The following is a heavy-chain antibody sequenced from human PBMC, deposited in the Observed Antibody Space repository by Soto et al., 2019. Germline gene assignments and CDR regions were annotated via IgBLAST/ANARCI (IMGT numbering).Heavy chain of an antibody. CDR2: IYWNDDK. CDR1: GFSLSTSGVG. CDR3: VRTRYFDWLFPDFDY. V-gene: IGHV2-5*01. D-gene: IGHD3-9*01. Sequence: SGPTLVNPTQTLTLTCTFSGFSLSTSGVGVGWIRQPPGKALEWLALIYWNDDKRYSPSLKSRLTITKDTSKNQVVLTMTNMDPVDTATYYCVRTRYFDWLFPDFDYWGQGTRVTVSS. J-gene: IGHJ4*02.